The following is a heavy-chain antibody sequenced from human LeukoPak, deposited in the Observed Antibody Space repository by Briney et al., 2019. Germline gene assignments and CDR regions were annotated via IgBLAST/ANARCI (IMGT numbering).Heavy chain of an antibody. J-gene: IGHJ5*02. CDR2: ISYDGRNK. CDR3: ARGSWRFDNGDSGFDP. CDR1: GFTFSSYA. V-gene: IGHV3-30*04. Sequence: PGGSLRLSCAASGFTFSSYAIHWVRQAPGKGLEWVAVISYDGRNKNYADCVKGRFTISRDNSKNTLYLQMNSLRTEDTAVYYCARGSWRFDNGDSGFDPWGQGTLVTVSS. D-gene: IGHD4-17*01.